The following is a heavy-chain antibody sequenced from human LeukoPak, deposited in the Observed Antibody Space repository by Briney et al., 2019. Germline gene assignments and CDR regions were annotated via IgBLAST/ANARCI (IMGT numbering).Heavy chain of an antibody. CDR3: ARLSIRSGFDY. CDR2: IYYSGST. J-gene: IGHJ4*02. V-gene: IGHV4-61*08. D-gene: IGHD3-16*01. CDR1: GGSISSGGYY. Sequence: PSETLSLTCTVSGGSISSGGYYWSWIRQPPGKGLEWIGYIYYSGSTNYNPSLKSRVTISVDTSKNQFSLKLSSVTAADTAVYYCARLSIRSGFDYWGQGTLVTVSS.